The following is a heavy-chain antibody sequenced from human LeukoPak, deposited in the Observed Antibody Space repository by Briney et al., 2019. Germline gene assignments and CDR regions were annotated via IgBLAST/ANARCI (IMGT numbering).Heavy chain of an antibody. J-gene: IGHJ5*02. CDR1: GFTFSSYA. CDR2: ISGSGGST. CDR3: AKETSPYSDYDFWSGPRGANWFDP. Sequence: PGGSLRLSCAASGFTFSSYAMSWVRQAPGKGLEWVSAISGSGGSTYYADSVKGRFTISRDNSKNTLYLQMNSLRAEDTAVYYCAKETSPYSDYDFWSGPRGANWFDPWGQGTLVTVSS. D-gene: IGHD3-3*01. V-gene: IGHV3-23*01.